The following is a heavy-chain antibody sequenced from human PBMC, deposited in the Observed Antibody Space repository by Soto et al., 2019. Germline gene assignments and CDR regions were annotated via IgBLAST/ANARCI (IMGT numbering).Heavy chain of an antibody. CDR1: GYTFTSHG. J-gene: IGHJ4*02. CDR2: ISTHRGNT. D-gene: IGHD6-13*01. V-gene: IGHV1-18*01. CDR3: AREEGSSWYGVDY. Sequence: QVQLVQSGTEVKKPGASVKVSCKASGYTFTSHGISWVRQAPGQGLEWMGWISTHRGNTNYAQKLQDRVTMTTDTFPIPAYMELRSLRSDDTAVYYCAREEGSSWYGVDYWGQGTLVPVSS.